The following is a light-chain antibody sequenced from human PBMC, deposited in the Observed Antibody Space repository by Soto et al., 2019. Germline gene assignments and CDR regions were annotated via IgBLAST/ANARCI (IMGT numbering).Light chain of an antibody. V-gene: IGLV1-40*01. CDR3: QSYDSSLSGYV. Sequence: QSVLTQPPSVSGAPGQRVTISCTGSSSNIGAGYDVHWYQQLPGTAPKLLIFISINRPSGIPDRFSGSKSGTSASLAITGLRAEDEADYYCQSYDSSLSGYVFGTGTKLTVL. J-gene: IGLJ1*01. CDR2: ISI. CDR1: SSNIGAGYD.